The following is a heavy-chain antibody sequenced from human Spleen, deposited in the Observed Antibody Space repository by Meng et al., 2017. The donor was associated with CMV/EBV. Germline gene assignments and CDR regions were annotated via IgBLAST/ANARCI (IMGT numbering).Heavy chain of an antibody. V-gene: IGHV3-21*01. D-gene: IGHD4-17*01. J-gene: IGHJ4*02. Sequence: SGFTFSSYNMTGVRQAPGTGLEWDSSITGSSTYIYYADSVRGRFTISRDNAESSLYLQMNSLRTEDTAVYYCSRGVSLSVNGDLDFWGQGTLVTVSS. CDR3: SRGVSLSVNGDLDF. CDR1: GFTFSSYN. CDR2: ITGSSTYI.